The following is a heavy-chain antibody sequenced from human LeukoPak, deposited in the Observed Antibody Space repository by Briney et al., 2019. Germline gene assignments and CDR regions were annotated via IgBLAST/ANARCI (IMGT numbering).Heavy chain of an antibody. J-gene: IGHJ3*02. CDR1: GFTFSSYA. CDR3: ARDRSFDI. Sequence: GGSLRLSCAASGFTFSSYAMHWVRQAPGKGLERVAVISYDGSNKYYADSVKGRFTISRDNSKNTLYLQMNSLRAEDTAVYYCARDRSFDIWGQGTMVTVSS. V-gene: IGHV3-30-3*01. CDR2: ISYDGSNK.